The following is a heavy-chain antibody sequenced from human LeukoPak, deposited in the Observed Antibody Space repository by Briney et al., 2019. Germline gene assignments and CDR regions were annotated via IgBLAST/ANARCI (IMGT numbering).Heavy chain of an antibody. Sequence: GGSLRLSCAASGFAFSSYWMSWVRQAPGKGLEWVANIKQDESEKYYVDSVKGRFTISRDNAKNSLYLQMDSLRAEDTAVYYCARVSDGATLDYWGQGTLVTVSS. J-gene: IGHJ4*02. CDR2: IKQDESEK. V-gene: IGHV3-7*01. CDR1: GFAFSSYW. D-gene: IGHD1-26*01. CDR3: ARVSDGATLDY.